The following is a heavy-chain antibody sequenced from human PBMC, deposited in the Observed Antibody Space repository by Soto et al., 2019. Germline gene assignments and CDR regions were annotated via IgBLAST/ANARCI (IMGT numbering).Heavy chain of an antibody. V-gene: IGHV3-30*18. CDR1: GFTFSSYG. D-gene: IGHD2-2*01. Sequence: QVQLVESGGGVVQPGRSLRLSCAASGFTFSSYGMHWVRQAPGKGLEWVAVISYDGSNKYYPDSVKGRFTISRDNSNISLHLKXNSLRAEDTAVYYCAKGPAIVLVPAAMNYDYGMGGWGQGTTVTVSS. CDR3: AKGPAIVLVPAAMNYDYGMGG. CDR2: ISYDGSNK. J-gene: IGHJ6*02.